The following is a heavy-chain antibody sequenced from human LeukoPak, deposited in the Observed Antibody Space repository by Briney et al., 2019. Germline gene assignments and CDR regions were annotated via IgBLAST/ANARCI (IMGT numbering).Heavy chain of an antibody. D-gene: IGHD4-17*01. CDR3: ARGRGEYGLNYFDY. J-gene: IGHJ4*02. V-gene: IGHV4-39*01. Sequence: SETLSLTCTVSGDSISSSSYYWGWIRQPPGKGLEWIGSIYYSGSTYYNPSLKSRVTMSVDTSKNQFSLKLSSVTAADTAVYYCARGRGEYGLNYFDYWGQGTLVTVSS. CDR1: GDSISSSSYY. CDR2: IYYSGST.